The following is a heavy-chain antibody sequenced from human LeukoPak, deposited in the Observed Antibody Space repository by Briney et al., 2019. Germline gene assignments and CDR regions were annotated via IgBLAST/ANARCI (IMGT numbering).Heavy chain of an antibody. Sequence: ASVKVSCNASGYTFTGCYMHWVRQAPGQGLEWMGWINPNSGGTNYAQKFQGRVTMTRDTSISTAYMELSRLRSDDTAVYYCAREFVNVWGSYRYLGYWGQGTLVTVSS. CDR2: INPNSGGT. V-gene: IGHV1-2*02. J-gene: IGHJ4*02. CDR1: GYTFTGCY. CDR3: AREFVNVWGSYRYLGY. D-gene: IGHD3-16*02.